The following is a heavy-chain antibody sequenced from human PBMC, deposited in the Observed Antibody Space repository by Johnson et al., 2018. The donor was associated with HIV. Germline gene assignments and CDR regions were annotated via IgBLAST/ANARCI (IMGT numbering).Heavy chain of an antibody. D-gene: IGHD6-6*01. CDR2: IYSGGST. V-gene: IGHV3-NL1*01. Sequence: QVQLVESGGGVVQPGRSLRLSCEASGFTFSNYAMHWVRQAPGKGLEWVSLIYSGGSTYYADSVKGRFTISRDNSKNTRYLQMNSLRAGDTAMYYCASGVTARAPLLIWGQGTMVTVSS. J-gene: IGHJ3*02. CDR3: ASGVTARAPLLI. CDR1: GFTFSNYA.